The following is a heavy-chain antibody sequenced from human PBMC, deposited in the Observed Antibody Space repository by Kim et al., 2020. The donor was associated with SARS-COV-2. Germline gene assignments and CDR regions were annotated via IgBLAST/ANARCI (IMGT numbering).Heavy chain of an antibody. Sequence: SETLSLTCTVSGGSISSGGYYWSWIRQHPGKGLEWIGYIYYSGSTYYNPSLKSRVTISVDTSKNQFSLKLSSVTAADTAVYYCARGPTYYDILTGYSRGYYYGMDVWGQGTTVTVSS. D-gene: IGHD3-9*01. CDR3: ARGPTYYDILTGYSRGYYYGMDV. V-gene: IGHV4-31*03. CDR2: IYYSGST. CDR1: GGSISSGGYY. J-gene: IGHJ6*02.